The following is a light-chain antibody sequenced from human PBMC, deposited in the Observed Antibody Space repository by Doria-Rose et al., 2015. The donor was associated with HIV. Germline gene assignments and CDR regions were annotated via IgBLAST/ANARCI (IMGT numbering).Light chain of an antibody. CDR1: QRAKSSY. CDR2: DAS. CDR3: QQYDTSRGT. V-gene: IGKV3-20*01. J-gene: IGKJ5*01. Sequence: TQSPGTLSLSPGERATLSCSASQRAKSSYLAWYQQKPGQAPRLLIYDASTRATGIPDRFSDSGSGADFTLTISRLEPEDVAVYYCQQYDTSRGTFGQGTRLEIK.